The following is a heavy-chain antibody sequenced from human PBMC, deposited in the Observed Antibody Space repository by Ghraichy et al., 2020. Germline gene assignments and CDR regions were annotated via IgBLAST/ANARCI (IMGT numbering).Heavy chain of an antibody. J-gene: IGHJ4*02. CDR3: AKSYCGGDCKLDY. D-gene: IGHD2-21*02. CDR1: GFTFSSYG. V-gene: IGHV3-30*18. Sequence: GGSLRLSCAASGFTFSSYGFHWVRQAPGKGLEWVAGISYDGSYKYYVDSVKGRFTISRDNPKNTLYLQMNSLRPADTAVYYCAKSYCGGDCKLDYWGQGTLVTVSS. CDR2: ISYDGSYK.